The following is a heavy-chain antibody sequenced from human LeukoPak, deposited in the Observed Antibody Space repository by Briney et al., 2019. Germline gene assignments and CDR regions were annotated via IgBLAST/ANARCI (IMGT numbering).Heavy chain of an antibody. CDR3: ARVGCGGDCYYWFDP. V-gene: IGHV4-59*01. CDR2: IYYSGST. J-gene: IGHJ5*02. CDR1: GGSISSYY. D-gene: IGHD2-21*02. Sequence: SETLSLTCTVSGGSISSYYWSWIRQPPGKGLEWIGYIYYSGSTNYNPSLKSRVTISVDTSKNQFSLKLSSVTAADTAVYYCARVGCGGDCYYWFDPWGQGTLVTVSS.